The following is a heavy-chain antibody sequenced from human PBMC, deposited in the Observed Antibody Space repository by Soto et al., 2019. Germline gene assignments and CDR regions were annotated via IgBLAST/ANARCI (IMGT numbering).Heavy chain of an antibody. CDR3: ASLPTHTVVVAATPLY. CDR1: GFTFSSYA. V-gene: IGHV3-30-3*01. Sequence: QLQLVELGGGVVQPGRSLRLSCAASGFTFSSYAMHWVRQAPGKGLEWVAVISYDGSNKYYADSVKGRFTISRDNSKNTLYLQMNSLRAEDTAVYYCASLPTHTVVVAATPLYWGQGTLVTVSS. J-gene: IGHJ4*02. D-gene: IGHD2-15*01. CDR2: ISYDGSNK.